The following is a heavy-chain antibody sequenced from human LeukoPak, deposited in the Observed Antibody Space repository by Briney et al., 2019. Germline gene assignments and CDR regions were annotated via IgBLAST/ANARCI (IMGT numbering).Heavy chain of an antibody. Sequence: SPSETLSLTCTVSGGSISSSSYFWGWIRQTPGKGLEWIGSIYYSGSTYYNPSLKSRVTISVETSKNQFSLKLSSVTAADTAVYYCARHGGIAAAHIDYWGQGTLVTVSS. V-gene: IGHV4-39*07. J-gene: IGHJ4*02. CDR2: IYYSGST. CDR3: ARHGGIAAAHIDY. D-gene: IGHD6-13*01. CDR1: GGSISSSSYF.